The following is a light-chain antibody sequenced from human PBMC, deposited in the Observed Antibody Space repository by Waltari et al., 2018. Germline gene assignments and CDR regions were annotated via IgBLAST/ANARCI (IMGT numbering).Light chain of an antibody. CDR1: SSDVGGYSY. J-gene: IGLJ3*02. Sequence: QSALTQPPSASGSPGQSVTISCTGTSSDVGGYSYVSWYQQYPGRAPKLILYEVTKRPSGVPDRFSGSKSGNTASLTVSGLQAEDEADYYCSSYAGSNMVVFGGGTKLTVL. V-gene: IGLV2-8*01. CDR2: EVT. CDR3: SSYAGSNMVV.